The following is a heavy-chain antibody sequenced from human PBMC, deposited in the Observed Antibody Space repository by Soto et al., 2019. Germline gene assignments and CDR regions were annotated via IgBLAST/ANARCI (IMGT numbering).Heavy chain of an antibody. D-gene: IGHD3-16*01. Sequence: QVQLVQSGAEVKKPGASVKVSCKASGYTFTSYGISWVRQAPGQGLEWMGWISAYNGNTNYAQKLQGRVTMTTDTSTSTAYMELRSLRSDDTAVYYCAVWGRWLQDGEFDDFDIWGQGTMVTVSS. J-gene: IGHJ3*02. CDR3: AVWGRWLQDGEFDDFDI. CDR2: ISAYNGNT. V-gene: IGHV1-18*01. CDR1: GYTFTSYG.